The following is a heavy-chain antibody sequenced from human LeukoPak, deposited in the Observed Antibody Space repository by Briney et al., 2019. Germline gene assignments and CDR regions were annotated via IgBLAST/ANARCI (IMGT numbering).Heavy chain of an antibody. V-gene: IGHV3-20*01. CDR1: GFTFDDYG. CDR3: ARKGGYCSSTSCYTEEDAFDI. CDR2: INWNGGST. Sequence: GGSLRLSCAASGFTFDDYGMSWVRQAPGKGLEWVSGINWNGGSTGYADSVKGRFTISRDNAKNSLYLQMNSLRAEDTALYHCARKGGYCSSTSCYTEEDAFDIWGQGTMVTVSS. J-gene: IGHJ3*02. D-gene: IGHD2-2*02.